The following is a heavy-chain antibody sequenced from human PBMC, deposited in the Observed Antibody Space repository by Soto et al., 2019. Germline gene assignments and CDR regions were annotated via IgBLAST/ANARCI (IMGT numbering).Heavy chain of an antibody. CDR1: GFTFSNYA. J-gene: IGHJ4*02. Sequence: VGSLRLSCAASGFTFSNYAMHWVRQAPGKGLEWVALTSYDGNNEYYTDSVKGRFTISRDNSKNTLFLQMNSPRPEDTAVYYCAKDKGVFNWATSYFDYWGQGALVTVSS. CDR2: TSYDGNNE. D-gene: IGHD1-1*01. CDR3: AKDKGVFNWATSYFDY. V-gene: IGHV3-30*18.